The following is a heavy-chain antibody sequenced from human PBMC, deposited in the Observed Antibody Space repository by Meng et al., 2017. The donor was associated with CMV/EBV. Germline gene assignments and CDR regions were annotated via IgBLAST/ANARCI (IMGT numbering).Heavy chain of an antibody. CDR2: ISSSSSYI. Sequence: GESLKISCAASGFTFSSYSMNWVRQAPGKGLEWVSSISSSSSYIYYADSVKGRFTISRDNAKNSLYLQMNSLRAEDTAVYYCARDRAAPGWFDPWGRGTLVTVSS. V-gene: IGHV3-21*01. D-gene: IGHD6-13*01. CDR3: ARDRAAPGWFDP. J-gene: IGHJ5*02. CDR1: GFTFSSYS.